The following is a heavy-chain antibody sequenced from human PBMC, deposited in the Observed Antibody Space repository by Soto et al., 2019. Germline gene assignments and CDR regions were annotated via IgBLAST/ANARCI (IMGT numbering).Heavy chain of an antibody. V-gene: IGHV4-34*01. Sequence: QVHLQQWGAGLLKPSETLSLTCAVYGGSFSGYFWSWIRQPPGKGLEWIGEVNHSGSTNYSPSLKSRVTISVDTSKKQFSLKLSSVSAADTAVYYCARDKEVTAVFSYYDKMDVWGQGTTVTVSS. D-gene: IGHD2-21*02. CDR2: VNHSGST. J-gene: IGHJ6*02. CDR3: ARDKEVTAVFSYYDKMDV. CDR1: GGSFSGYF.